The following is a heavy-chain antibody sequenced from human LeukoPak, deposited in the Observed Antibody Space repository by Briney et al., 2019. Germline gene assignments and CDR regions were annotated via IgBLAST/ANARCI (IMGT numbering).Heavy chain of an antibody. CDR3: ARVGFGDRHGAFDI. D-gene: IGHD3-10*01. CDR1: GGSISSNY. J-gene: IGHJ3*02. CDR2: INHSGST. V-gene: IGHV4-34*01. Sequence: SETLSLTCTVSGGSISSNYWGWIRQPPGKGLEWIGEINHSGSTNYNPSLKSRVTISVDTSQKQFSLRLTSVTAADTAVYYCARVGFGDRHGAFDIWGQGTMVTVSS.